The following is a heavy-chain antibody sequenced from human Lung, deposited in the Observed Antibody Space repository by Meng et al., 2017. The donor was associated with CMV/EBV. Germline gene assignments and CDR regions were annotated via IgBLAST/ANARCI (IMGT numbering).Heavy chain of an antibody. CDR1: GFTVSSNY. CDR2: IYSGGST. V-gene: IGHV3-53*01. D-gene: IGHD3-22*01. Sequence: ESXKISXAASGFTVSSNYMSWVRQAPGKGLEWVSVIYSGGSTYYADSVKGRFTISRDNSKNTLYLQMNSLRAEDTAVYYCARHNTYYYDAFLGTFDIWGQGXMVTVSS. CDR3: ARHNTYYYDAFLGTFDI. J-gene: IGHJ3*02.